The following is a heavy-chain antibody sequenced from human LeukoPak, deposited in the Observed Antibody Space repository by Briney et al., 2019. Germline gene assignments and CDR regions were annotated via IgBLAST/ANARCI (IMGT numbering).Heavy chain of an antibody. D-gene: IGHD3-3*01. J-gene: IGHJ6*03. V-gene: IGHV4-39*07. Sequence: SETLSLTCTVSGGSISTSTYYWGWIRQPPGKGLEWIGSIYYSGSTYYNPSLKSRVTISLDTSKNQFSLKLTSVTAADTAVYYCARGTYDFWSDSTSTGYYYYMDIWGKGTSVTVSS. CDR1: GGSISTSTYY. CDR3: ARGTYDFWSDSTSTGYYYYMDI. CDR2: IYYSGST.